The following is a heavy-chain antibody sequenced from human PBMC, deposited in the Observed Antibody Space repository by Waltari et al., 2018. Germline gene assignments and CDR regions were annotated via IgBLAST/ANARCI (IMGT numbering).Heavy chain of an antibody. Sequence: QVQLQQWGAGLLKPSETLSLTCAVYGGSFSGYYWSWIRQPPGKGLDWIGEINHTGSTNYNPSLRSRVTVSVDTSKNQFSLKLSSVTAADTAVYYLASHDFFTWGWFDPWGQGTLVTVSS. J-gene: IGHJ5*02. V-gene: IGHV4-34*01. CDR2: INHTGST. CDR3: ASHDFFTWGWFDP. D-gene: IGHD3-3*01. CDR1: GGSFSGYY.